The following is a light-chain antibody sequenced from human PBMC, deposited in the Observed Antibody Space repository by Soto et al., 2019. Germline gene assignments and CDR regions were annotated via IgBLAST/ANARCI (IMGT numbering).Light chain of an antibody. Sequence: AVPLTQSPSSLSASAGDRVTITCRASQGVSISLAWYQQKPGKAPKLLIYDASSLESGVPSRFSGSGSGTDFTLTISSLQPEDFATYYCQQFNKYPLTFGGGTQVEIK. CDR2: DAS. J-gene: IGKJ4*01. CDR1: QGVSIS. CDR3: QQFNKYPLT. V-gene: IGKV1D-13*01.